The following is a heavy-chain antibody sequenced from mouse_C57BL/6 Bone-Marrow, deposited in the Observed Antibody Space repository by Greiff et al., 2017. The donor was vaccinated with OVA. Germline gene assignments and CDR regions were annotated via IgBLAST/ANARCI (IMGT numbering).Heavy chain of an antibody. Sequence: VQLQQPGAELVMPGASVKLSCKASGYTFTSYWMHWVKQRPGHGLEWIGEIDPSDSYTNYNQKFKGKSTLTVDKSSSTAYMQLSSLTSEDSAVYYCARPYYSNPWSYWYFDVWGTGTTVTVSS. CDR1: GYTFTSYW. D-gene: IGHD2-5*01. J-gene: IGHJ1*03. CDR3: ARPYYSNPWSYWYFDV. V-gene: IGHV1-69*01. CDR2: IDPSDSYT.